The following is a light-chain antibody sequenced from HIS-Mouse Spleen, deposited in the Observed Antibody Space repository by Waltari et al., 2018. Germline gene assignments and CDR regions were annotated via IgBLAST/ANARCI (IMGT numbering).Light chain of an antibody. V-gene: IGLV3-10*01. CDR2: EDS. Sequence: SYELTQPPSVSVSPGQTARITCSGYALPKKYADWYQQKSGQAPVLVIYEDSKRPSGIPERFSGSSSGTMATLTISGAQVEDEADYYCYSTDSSGNHRVFGGGTKLTVL. J-gene: IGLJ2*01. CDR1: ALPKKY. CDR3: YSTDSSGNHRV.